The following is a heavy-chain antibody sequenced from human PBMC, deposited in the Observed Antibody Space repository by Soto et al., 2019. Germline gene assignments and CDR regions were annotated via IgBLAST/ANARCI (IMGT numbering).Heavy chain of an antibody. J-gene: IGHJ4*02. CDR3: ARGPDIRAYCSSASCYNDY. CDR2: IKQDGSET. D-gene: IGHD2-2*01. Sequence: LTCAASGFTFSNYWMNWVRQAPGKGLERVANIKQDGSETHYVDSVKGRFTISRDNAKNSLYLQMISLTVEDTAVYYCARGPDIRAYCSSASCYNDYWGQGTLVTVSS. CDR1: GFTFSNYW. V-gene: IGHV3-7*01.